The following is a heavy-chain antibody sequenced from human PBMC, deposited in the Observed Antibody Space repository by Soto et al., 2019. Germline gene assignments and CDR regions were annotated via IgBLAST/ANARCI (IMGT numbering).Heavy chain of an antibody. CDR3: ARHSTIYRKSIDY. J-gene: IGHJ4*02. D-gene: IGHD2-2*01. V-gene: IGHV4-59*08. CDR2: FYYSGST. CDR1: GGSISGYY. Sequence: LSLTCTVSGGSISGYYWSWIRQPPGKGLEWIGYFYYSGSTDYNPSLKSRVTISVDTSKNQFSLKLSSVTAADTAVYYCARHSTIYRKSIDYWGQGTLVTVSS.